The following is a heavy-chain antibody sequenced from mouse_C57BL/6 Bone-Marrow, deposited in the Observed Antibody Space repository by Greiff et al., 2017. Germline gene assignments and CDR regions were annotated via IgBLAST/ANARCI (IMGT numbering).Heavy chain of an antibody. CDR2: ISYDGSN. CDR1: GYSITSCYY. CDR3: ARARGRSSGYMVAY. Sequence: EVKLLESGPGLVKPSQSLSLTCSVTGYSITSCYYWNWIRQLPGNILEWMGYISYDGSNNYNPYLKNRIPITRDTSKNQVFLKLNSVTTEDTATYNCARARGRSSGYMVAYWGQGTLVTVSA. J-gene: IGHJ3*01. V-gene: IGHV3-6*01. D-gene: IGHD3-2*02.